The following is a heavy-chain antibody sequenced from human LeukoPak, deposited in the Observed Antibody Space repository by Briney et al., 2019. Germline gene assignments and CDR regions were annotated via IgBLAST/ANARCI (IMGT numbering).Heavy chain of an antibody. V-gene: IGHV3-23*01. D-gene: IGHD6-19*01. J-gene: IGHJ5*02. Sequence: PGGSLRLSCAASGFTFDIYAMTWVRQAPGKGLEWVSAICGSDGSTYYADSVKGRFTISRDNSKNTLYLQMNSLRAEDTAVYYCAKDRLRIAVAGTFDPWGQGTLVTVSS. CDR2: ICGSDGST. CDR3: AKDRLRIAVAGTFDP. CDR1: GFTFDIYA.